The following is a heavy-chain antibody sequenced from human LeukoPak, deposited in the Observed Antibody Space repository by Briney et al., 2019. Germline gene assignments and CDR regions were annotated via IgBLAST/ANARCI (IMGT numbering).Heavy chain of an antibody. Sequence: SVKVSCKASGGTFSSYAISWVRQAPGQGLEWMGGIIPIFGTADYAQKFQGRVTITTDESTSTAYMELSSLRSEDTAVYYCARVVASRSGYYIPYYFDYWGQGTLVAVSS. V-gene: IGHV1-69*05. CDR1: GGTFSSYA. CDR3: ARVVASRSGYYIPYYFDY. CDR2: IIPIFGTA. D-gene: IGHD3-3*01. J-gene: IGHJ4*02.